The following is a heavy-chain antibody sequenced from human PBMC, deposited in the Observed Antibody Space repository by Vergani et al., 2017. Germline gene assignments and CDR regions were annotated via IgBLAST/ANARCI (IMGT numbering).Heavy chain of an antibody. J-gene: IGHJ3*02. CDR2: IRYDGRNK. Sequence: QVQLVESGGGVVQPGGSLRLSCAASGFTFNAYGMHWVRQAPGKGLEWLSFIRYDGRNKYYADSVKGRFTISRDNSKNTLFLHMNSLRPEDTAVYYCAKVGRSEVAGTFGAFDIWGQGTMVTVSS. CDR3: AKVGRSEVAGTFGAFDI. CDR1: GFTFNAYG. V-gene: IGHV3-30*02. D-gene: IGHD6-19*01.